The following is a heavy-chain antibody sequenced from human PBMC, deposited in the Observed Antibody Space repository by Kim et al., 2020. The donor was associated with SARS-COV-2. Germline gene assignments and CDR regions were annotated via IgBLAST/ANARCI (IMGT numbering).Heavy chain of an antibody. CDR3: AREALTVGYYFDY. D-gene: IGHD4-17*01. Sequence: GGSLRLSCAASGFTFSSYAMHWVRQAPGKGLEWVAAISYDGSNKYYADSVKGRFTISRDNSKNTLYLQMNSLRAEDTAVYYCAREALTVGYYFDYWGQGTLLSVSS. J-gene: IGHJ4*02. CDR2: ISYDGSNK. CDR1: GFTFSSYA. V-gene: IGHV3-30-3*01.